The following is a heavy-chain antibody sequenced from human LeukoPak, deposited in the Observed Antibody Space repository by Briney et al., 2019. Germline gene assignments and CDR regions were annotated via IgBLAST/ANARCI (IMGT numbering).Heavy chain of an antibody. D-gene: IGHD3-10*01. CDR3: ASDIAMVRGITPLLGY. CDR2: ISSSGSTI. Sequence: GGSLRLSCAASGFTFSSYEMNWVRQAPGKGLEWVSYISSSGSTIYYADSVKGRFTISRDNAKNSLYLQMNSLRAEDTAVYYCASDIAMVRGITPLLGYRGQGTLVTVSS. J-gene: IGHJ4*02. V-gene: IGHV3-48*03. CDR1: GFTFSSYE.